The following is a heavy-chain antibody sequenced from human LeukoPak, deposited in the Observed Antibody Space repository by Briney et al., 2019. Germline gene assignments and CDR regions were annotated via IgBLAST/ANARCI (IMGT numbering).Heavy chain of an antibody. CDR1: GYTFTGYY. V-gene: IGHV1-8*02. CDR3: ARGLELWFGEYDTFDI. Sequence: AASVKVSCKASGYTFTGYYMHWVRQAPGQGLEWMGRINPNSGYTGYAQKFQGRVTMTRNTSISTAYMELSSLRSEDTAMYYCARGLELWFGEYDTFDIWGQGTMVTVSS. CDR2: INPNSGYT. J-gene: IGHJ3*02. D-gene: IGHD3-10*01.